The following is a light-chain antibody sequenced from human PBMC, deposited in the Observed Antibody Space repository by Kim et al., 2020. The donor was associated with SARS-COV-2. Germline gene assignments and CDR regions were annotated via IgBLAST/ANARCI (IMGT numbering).Light chain of an antibody. CDR2: EDD. CDR3: QSYNRANVL. V-gene: IGLV6-57*04. Sequence: NFMLTQPHSVSESPGKTVTISCTRSSGSIDDNYVQWYQQRPGGVPTAVIYEDDQRPSGVSDRFSGSIDNSSNSASLTISRLRTEDEADYYCQSYNRANVLFGGGTQLTVL. CDR1: SGSIDDNY. J-gene: IGLJ2*01.